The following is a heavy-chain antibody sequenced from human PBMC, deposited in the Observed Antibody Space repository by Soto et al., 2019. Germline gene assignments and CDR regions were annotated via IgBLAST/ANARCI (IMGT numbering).Heavy chain of an antibody. V-gene: IGHV1-2*02. D-gene: IGHD5-12*01. J-gene: IGHJ4*02. CDR1: RYTFTDYY. CDR3: ARAGLTTLELATIY. Sequence: ASVKVSCKASRYTFTDYYVHWVRQTPGQGLEWMGWINANSGVTKFPQKFQGRVIMTRDTSISTVYMELSRLTSDDTAVYYCARAGLTTLELATIYWGQGSQVTVSS. CDR2: INANSGVT.